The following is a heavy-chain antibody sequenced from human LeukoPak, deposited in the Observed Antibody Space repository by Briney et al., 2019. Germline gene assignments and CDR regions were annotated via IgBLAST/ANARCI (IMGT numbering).Heavy chain of an antibody. CDR3: TKRVKYGGTWDHFAD. Sequence: PGGSLRLSCAASGFTFSSYAMSWVRQAPGKGLEWVSSISGSDGSIYYADSVKGRFTISRDNSKSTLILQMNSLRVEDTALYYCTKRVKYGGTWDHFADWGQGTLVTVSS. CDR1: GFTFSSYA. CDR2: ISGSDGSI. J-gene: IGHJ4*02. V-gene: IGHV3-23*01. D-gene: IGHD1-26*01.